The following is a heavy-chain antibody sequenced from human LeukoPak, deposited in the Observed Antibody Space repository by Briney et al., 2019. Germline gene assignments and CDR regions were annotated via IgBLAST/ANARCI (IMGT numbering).Heavy chain of an antibody. Sequence: GGSLRLSCAASGFTFSTYSMNWVRQAPGKGLEWVSYISTSSSTIYYADSVKGRFTISRDNARNSLYLQMNSLRAEDTAVYYCARDRDYFDISGYQHPGWFDPWCQGTLVTVSS. CDR3: ARDRDYFDISGYQHPGWFDP. CDR2: ISTSSSTI. J-gene: IGHJ5*02. CDR1: GFTFSTYS. D-gene: IGHD3-22*01. V-gene: IGHV3-48*01.